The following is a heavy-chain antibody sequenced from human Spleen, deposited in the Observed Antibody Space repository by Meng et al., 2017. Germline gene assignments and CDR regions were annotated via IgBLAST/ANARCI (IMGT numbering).Heavy chain of an antibody. CDR3: VYFRSGYFS. J-gene: IGHJ5*02. D-gene: IGHD3-22*01. CDR1: GGSLSGYY. CDR2: SDHFGNT. V-gene: IGHV4-34*10. Sequence: QQQLQESGPGLGKPSETLSLTCAVFGGSLSGYYCNWFRQPPGKGLEWIGGSDHFGNTIYNPSLKGRLTLSVDTSKNQISLRLTSVIAADTAVYYCVYFRSGYFSSGQGTLVTFSS.